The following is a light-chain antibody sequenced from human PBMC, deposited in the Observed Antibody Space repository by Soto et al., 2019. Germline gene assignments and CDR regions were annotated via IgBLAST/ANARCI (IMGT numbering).Light chain of an antibody. J-gene: IGLJ2*01. Sequence: NFLLTQPHSVSESPGKTVTISCTRSSGSISSTYVQWYQQRPGSAPTIVIYDDNQRPSGVPDRFSGSIDSSSNSASLTISGLKTEDEAAYYCQSYHNRDRIFGGGTQLTVL. CDR2: DDN. CDR3: QSYHNRDRI. V-gene: IGLV6-57*04. CDR1: SGSISSTY.